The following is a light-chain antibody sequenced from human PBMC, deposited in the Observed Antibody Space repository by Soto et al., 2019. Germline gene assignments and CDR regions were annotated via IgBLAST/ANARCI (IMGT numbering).Light chain of an antibody. CDR3: SSYAGSNTVV. CDR1: SSDVGGYNY. J-gene: IGLJ2*01. Sequence: QSALTQPPSASGSPGQSVTISCTGTSSDVGGYNYVSWYQQHPGKAPKLMIYEVSKQPSGVPDRFSGSKSGNTASLTVSGVQAEDDADYYCSSYAGSNTVVFGGGTKLTVL. CDR2: EVS. V-gene: IGLV2-8*01.